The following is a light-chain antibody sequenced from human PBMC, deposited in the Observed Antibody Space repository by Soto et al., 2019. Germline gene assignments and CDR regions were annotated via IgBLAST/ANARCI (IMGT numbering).Light chain of an antibody. CDR1: QSVRSN. V-gene: IGKV3-15*01. CDR3: QQYNNWPPLT. Sequence: EIVMTQSPATLSVSPGERATLSCRASQSVRSNLAWYQEKPGQAPRLLIYGASTRATDIPARFSGSGSGTEFTLTISSLQSEDFAGYYCQQYNNWPPLTFGGGTKVDIK. CDR2: GAS. J-gene: IGKJ4*01.